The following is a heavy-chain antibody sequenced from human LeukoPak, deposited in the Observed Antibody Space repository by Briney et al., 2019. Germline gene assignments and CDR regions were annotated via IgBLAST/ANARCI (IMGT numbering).Heavy chain of an antibody. CDR2: ISSGSSPI. Sequence: PGGSLRLSCAASGFTFSIYSMNWVRQAPGKGLEWISYISSGSSPIYYADSVKGRFTISRDDAKNSLYLQMNSLRAEDTAVYYCARRDSLDYWGQGTLVTVSS. CDR3: ARRDSLDY. D-gene: IGHD3-22*01. V-gene: IGHV3-48*04. J-gene: IGHJ4*02. CDR1: GFTFSIYS.